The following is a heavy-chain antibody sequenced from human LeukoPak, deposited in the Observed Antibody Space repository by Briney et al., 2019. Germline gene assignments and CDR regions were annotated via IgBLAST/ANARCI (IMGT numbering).Heavy chain of an antibody. CDR1: GGTFSSYA. CDR2: IIPIFGTA. Sequence: SVKVSCKASGGTFSSYAISWVRQAPGQGLEWMGGIIPIFGTANYAQKFQGRVTITADESTSTAYMELSSLRSEDTAVYYCARDRRIAATEGYFQHWGQGTLVTVSS. J-gene: IGHJ1*01. V-gene: IGHV1-69*13. D-gene: IGHD6-25*01. CDR3: ARDRRIAATEGYFQH.